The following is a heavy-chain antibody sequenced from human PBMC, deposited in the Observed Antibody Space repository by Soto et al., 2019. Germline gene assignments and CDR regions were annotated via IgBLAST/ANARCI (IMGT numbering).Heavy chain of an antibody. V-gene: IGHV3-74*01. CDR3: TIDLGGASSN. CDR2: IDNDGRTT. D-gene: IGHD3-16*01. J-gene: IGHJ4*02. Sequence: EVQLVESGGGLVQPGGSLRLSCAASGYTFSNYWMHWVRQAPGMGLVWVSRIDNDGRTTNYADSVMGRFTISRDNAKDTLNRQLDSLRAEDTAGYCCTIDLGGASSNWGPATLVTVSS. CDR1: GYTFSNYW.